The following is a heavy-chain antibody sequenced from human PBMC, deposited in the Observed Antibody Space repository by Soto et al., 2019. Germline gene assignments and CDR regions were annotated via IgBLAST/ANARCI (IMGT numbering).Heavy chain of an antibody. CDR3: AREDSIIIPDVSDF. CDR2: ISKSDYT. J-gene: IGHJ4*02. Sequence: RRLSCTVSGFAFNNYGINWVRQAPGKGLEWVSSISKSDYTYYSDSVKGRFTISRDNAKNSVSLQMNTLRVEDTAVYYCAREDSIIIPDVSDFWGQGTLVTVYS. D-gene: IGHD3-22*01. CDR1: GFAFNNYG. V-gene: IGHV3-21*01.